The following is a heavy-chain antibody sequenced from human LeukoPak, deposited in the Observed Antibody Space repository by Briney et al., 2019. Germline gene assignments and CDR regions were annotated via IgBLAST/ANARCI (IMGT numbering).Heavy chain of an antibody. D-gene: IGHD3-22*01. CDR2: INHSGST. V-gene: IGHV4-34*01. J-gene: IGHJ4*02. CDR1: GGSFSGYY. CDR3: ARMYYYDSSGSTMSPPGDY. Sequence: PSETLSLTCAVYGGSFSGYYWSWIRQPPGKGLEWIGEINHSGSTNYNLSLKSRVTISVDTSKNQFSLKLSSVTAADTAVYYCARMYYYDSSGSTMSPPGDYWGQGTLVTVSS.